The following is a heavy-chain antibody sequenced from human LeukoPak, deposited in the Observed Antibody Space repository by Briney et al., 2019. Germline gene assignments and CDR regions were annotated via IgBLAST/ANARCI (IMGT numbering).Heavy chain of an antibody. D-gene: IGHD4-23*01. CDR3: AADGARWY. CDR2: INHSGST. CDR1: GGSFSGYY. V-gene: IGHV4-34*01. Sequence: SETLSLTCAVYGGSFSGYYWSWIRQPPGKGLEWIGEINHSGSTNYNPSLKSRVTISVDTSKNQFSLKLSSVTAADTAVYYCAADGARWYWGQGTLVTVSS. J-gene: IGHJ4*02.